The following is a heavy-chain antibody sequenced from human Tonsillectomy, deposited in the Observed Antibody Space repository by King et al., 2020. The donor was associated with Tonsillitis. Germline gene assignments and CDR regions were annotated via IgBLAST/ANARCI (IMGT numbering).Heavy chain of an antibody. CDR2: IYSGGST. CDR1: GFTVSSNY. V-gene: IGHV3-53*01. Sequence: VQLVESGGGLIQPGGSLRLSCAASGFTVSSNYMSWVRQAPGKGLEWVSIIYSGGSTNYADSVKGRFTISRENSKNTLYLQMNSLGAEDKAVYYCARGSHGDYDRLTGSEGYYYGMDVWGQGTTVTVSS. J-gene: IGHJ6*02. CDR3: ARGSHGDYDRLTGSEGYYYGMDV. D-gene: IGHD3-9*01.